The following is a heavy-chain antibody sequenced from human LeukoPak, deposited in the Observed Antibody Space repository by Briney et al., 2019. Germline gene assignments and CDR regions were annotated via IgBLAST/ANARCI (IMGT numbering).Heavy chain of an antibody. Sequence: ASVKVSCKASGYTFTGYYIHWVRQAPGQGLEWMGWINPNSGATNYAQKLQGRVTMTTDTSTSTAYMELRSLRSDDTAVYYCARGGYDILTGYPNIDYWGQGTLVTVSS. J-gene: IGHJ4*02. V-gene: IGHV1-2*02. D-gene: IGHD3-9*01. CDR2: INPNSGAT. CDR3: ARGGYDILTGYPNIDY. CDR1: GYTFTGYY.